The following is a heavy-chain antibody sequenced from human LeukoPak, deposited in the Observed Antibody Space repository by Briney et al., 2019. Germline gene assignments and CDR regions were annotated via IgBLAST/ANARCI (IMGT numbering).Heavy chain of an antibody. J-gene: IGHJ4*02. CDR3: AGYCSTTSCRNVDY. CDR1: GFTFDDYA. Sequence: PGRSLRLSCAASGFTFDDYAMHWVRQAPGKGLEWVSGISWNSGSIGYADSVKGRFTISRDNAKNSLYLQMNSLRAEDTAVYYCAGYCSTTSCRNVDYWGQGTLVTVSS. CDR2: ISWNSGSI. D-gene: IGHD2-2*01. V-gene: IGHV3-9*01.